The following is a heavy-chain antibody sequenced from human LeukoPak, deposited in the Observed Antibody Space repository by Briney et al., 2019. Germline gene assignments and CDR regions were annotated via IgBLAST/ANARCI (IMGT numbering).Heavy chain of an antibody. J-gene: IGHJ2*01. CDR2: IYYSGST. CDR3: ARETTVTTDWYFDL. D-gene: IGHD4-17*01. Sequence: SETLSLTCTVSGGSISSGGYYWSWIRQHPGKGLEWIGYIYYSGSTYYNPSLKSRVTISVDTSKNQFSLKLSSVTAADTAVYYGARETTVTTDWYFDLWGRGTLVTVSS. V-gene: IGHV4-31*03. CDR1: GGSISSGGYY.